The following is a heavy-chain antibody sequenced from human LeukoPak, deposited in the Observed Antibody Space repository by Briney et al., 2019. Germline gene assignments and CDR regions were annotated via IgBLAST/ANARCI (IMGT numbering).Heavy chain of an antibody. CDR2: INTNNGGT. CDR3: ARGAAGMLGPNNPFDY. J-gene: IGHJ4*02. Sequence: ASVKVSCKASGYTFTGNYLHWVRQAPGQGLEWMGWINTNNGGTSYAQTFLGRVTMTRDTSISTAYLELVSLRSDDTAVYYCARGAAGMLGPNNPFDYWGQGTLVTLSS. V-gene: IGHV1-2*02. D-gene: IGHD6-25*01. CDR1: GYTFTGNY.